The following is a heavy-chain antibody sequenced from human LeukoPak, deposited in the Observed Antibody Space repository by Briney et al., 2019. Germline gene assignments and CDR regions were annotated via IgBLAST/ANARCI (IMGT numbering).Heavy chain of an antibody. CDR3: ATSSGDSSAWVDF. V-gene: IGHV1-18*01. CDR2: IDTNTQNT. CDR1: GSTFSNYG. J-gene: IGHJ4*02. Sequence: GASVKVSCKTSGSTFSNYGVTWVRHAPGQRFEWMGWIDTNTQNTKYTQTFQDRITLTTDSSRHTAYMELRSLRSDDTAIYYCATSSGDSSAWVDFWGRGTLVIVSP. D-gene: IGHD3-22*01.